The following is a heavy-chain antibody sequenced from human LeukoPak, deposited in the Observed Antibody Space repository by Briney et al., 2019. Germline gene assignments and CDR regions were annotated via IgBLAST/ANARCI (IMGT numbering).Heavy chain of an antibody. D-gene: IGHD6-13*01. Sequence: SVRVSCKASGGTFSSYAISWVRQAPGQGLEWMGGIIPIFGTANYAQKFQGRVTITTDESTSTAYMELSSLRSEDTAVYYCARAAAAGTASFDYWGQGTLVTVSS. J-gene: IGHJ4*02. V-gene: IGHV1-69*05. CDR2: IIPIFGTA. CDR3: ARAAAAGTASFDY. CDR1: GGTFSSYA.